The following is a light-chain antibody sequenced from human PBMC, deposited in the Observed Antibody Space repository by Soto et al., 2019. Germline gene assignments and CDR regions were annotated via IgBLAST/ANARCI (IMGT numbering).Light chain of an antibody. CDR2: GAS. CDR1: QSLTSN. V-gene: IGKV3-15*01. CDR3: QQYDSWPRT. J-gene: IGKJ1*01. Sequence: EIVMTQSPATLSVSPGQRATLSCRASQSLTSNLVWYQQKAGQAPRLLIYGASTRATGIPARFSGSGSGTEFTLTISSVQSEDFAVYYCQQYDSWPRTFGQGTKVDIK.